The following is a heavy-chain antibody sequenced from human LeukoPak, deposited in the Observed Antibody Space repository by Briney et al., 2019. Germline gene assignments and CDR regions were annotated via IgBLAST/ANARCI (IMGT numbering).Heavy chain of an antibody. CDR3: AKESRSSSGWYWRDYFDY. CDR2: ISGSGGST. D-gene: IGHD6-19*01. V-gene: IGHV3-23*01. CDR1: GFTFSYYA. J-gene: IGHJ4*02. Sequence: GGSLRLSCAASGFTFSYYAMSWVRQAPGKGLEWVSAISGSGGSTYYADSVKGRFTISRDNSKNTLYLQMNSLRAEDTAVYYCAKESRSSSGWYWRDYFDYWGQGTLVTVSS.